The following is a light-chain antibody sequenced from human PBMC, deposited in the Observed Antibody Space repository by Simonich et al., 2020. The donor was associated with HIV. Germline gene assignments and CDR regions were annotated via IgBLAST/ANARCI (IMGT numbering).Light chain of an antibody. CDR2: TAS. CDR3: QQSYSSPRT. Sequence: IKMTHSPSSLSASVGDRFTITCQASQSISKYLNWYQQKPGKAPNLLIYTASSLPSGVPSRFSGSGFGTDFTLTISSLQPEDFATYYCQQSYSSPRTFGQGTKVEIK. CDR1: QSISKY. V-gene: IGKV1-39*01. J-gene: IGKJ1*01.